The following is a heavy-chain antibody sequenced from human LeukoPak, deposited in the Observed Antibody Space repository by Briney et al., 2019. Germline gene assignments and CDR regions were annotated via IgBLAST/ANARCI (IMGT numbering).Heavy chain of an antibody. V-gene: IGHV3-64*01. J-gene: IGHJ4*02. D-gene: IGHD4-17*01. CDR1: GFTFSSYA. CDR3: ARATVTRKVFDY. CDR2: ISSNGGST. Sequence: PGGSLRLSCAASGFTFSSYAMHWVRQAPGKGLEYVSAISSNGGSTYYANSVKGRFTISRDNSKNTLYLQMGSLRAEDMAVYYCARATVTRKVFDYWGQGTLVTVSS.